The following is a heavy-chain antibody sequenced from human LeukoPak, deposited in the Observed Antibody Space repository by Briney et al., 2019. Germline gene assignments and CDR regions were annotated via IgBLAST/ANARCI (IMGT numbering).Heavy chain of an antibody. D-gene: IGHD3-10*01. J-gene: IGHJ4*02. V-gene: IGHV3-48*03. Sequence: GGSLRLSCAASGFTFSSYEMNWVRQAPGKGLEWVSYISSTGSTIYYADSVKGRFTISRDNAKNSLYLQMNSLRAEDTAIYYCARAGERSIGIPLDYWGQGTLVTVSS. CDR1: GFTFSSYE. CDR2: ISSTGSTI. CDR3: ARAGERSIGIPLDY.